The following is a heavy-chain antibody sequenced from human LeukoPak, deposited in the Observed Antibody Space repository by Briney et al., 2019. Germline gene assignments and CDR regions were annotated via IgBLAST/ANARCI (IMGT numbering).Heavy chain of an antibody. Sequence: GESLRLFCAASGFTYSSYSMNWVRPARGEGLVWVAYISSSSNNIHHADYVKGRFTISRDNAKNSLYLQMNSLRAEDTAVYYCARDSLDSSGYYFNWFDPWGQGTLVTVSS. CDR2: ISSSSNNI. CDR3: ARDSLDSSGYYFNWFDP. D-gene: IGHD3-22*01. J-gene: IGHJ5*02. CDR1: GFTYSSYS. V-gene: IGHV3-48*04.